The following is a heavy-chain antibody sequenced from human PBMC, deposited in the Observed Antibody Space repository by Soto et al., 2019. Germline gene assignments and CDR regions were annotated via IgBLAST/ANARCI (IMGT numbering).Heavy chain of an antibody. V-gene: IGHV4-59*01. D-gene: IGHD6-19*01. CDR2: IYYSGST. CDR1: GGSISSYY. J-gene: IGHJ4*02. Sequence: PSETLSLTCTVSGGSISSYYWSWIRQPPGKGLEWIGYIYYSGSTNYNPSLKSRVTISVDTSKNQFSLKLSSVTAADTAFYYCARIFGYSSGWYPAYYFDYWGQGTLVTVSS. CDR3: ARIFGYSSGWYPAYYFDY.